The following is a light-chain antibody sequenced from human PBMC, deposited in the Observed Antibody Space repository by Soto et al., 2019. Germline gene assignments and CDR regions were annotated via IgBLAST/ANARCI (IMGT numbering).Light chain of an antibody. J-gene: IGKJ1*01. Sequence: EIVLTQSPDTLSLSPGETATLSCGASQSVSSSQIAWYQQKPGQSPRLLIDGASSRASGIPDRFSGSGSGTDFTLTISRLEPEDFAVYYCQQYVGLPPTFGQGTKVEIK. V-gene: IGKV3-20*01. CDR3: QQYVGLPPT. CDR2: GAS. CDR1: QSVSSSQ.